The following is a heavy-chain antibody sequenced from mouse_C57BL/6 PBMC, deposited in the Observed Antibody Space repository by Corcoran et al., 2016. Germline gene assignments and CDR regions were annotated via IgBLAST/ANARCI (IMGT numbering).Heavy chain of an antibody. CDR3: AIEDGYYVYYFDY. Sequence: QVQLQQSGAELVKPGASVKISCKASGYAFSSYWMNWVKKRPGKGLEWIGQIYPGDGDTNYNGKFKGKATLTADKSSSTAYMQLSILTSEDSAVYFCAIEDGYYVYYFDYWGQSTTLTVSS. CDR1: GYAFSSYW. J-gene: IGHJ2*01. D-gene: IGHD2-3*01. V-gene: IGHV1-80*01. CDR2: IYPGDGDT.